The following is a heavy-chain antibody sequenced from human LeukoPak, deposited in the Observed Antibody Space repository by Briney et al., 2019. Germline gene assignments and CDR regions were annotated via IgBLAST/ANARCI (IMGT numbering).Heavy chain of an antibody. J-gene: IGHJ6*03. CDR3: ARGSEWLLHYMDV. V-gene: IGHV4-30-2*01. Sequence: PSETLSLTCTVSGGSISSGGYYWSWIRQPPGKGLEWIGYIYHSGSTYYNPSLKSRVTISVDRSKNQFSLKLSSVTAADTAVYYCARGSEWLLHYMDVWGKGTTVTVSS. CDR1: GGSISSGGYY. CDR2: IYHSGST. D-gene: IGHD3-3*01.